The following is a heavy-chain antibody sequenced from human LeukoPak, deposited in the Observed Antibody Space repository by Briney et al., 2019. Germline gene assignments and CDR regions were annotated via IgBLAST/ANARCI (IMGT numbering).Heavy chain of an antibody. D-gene: IGHD6-13*01. CDR3: ARHEAVAGLDY. CDR2: IDYSGNT. V-gene: IGHV4-59*08. J-gene: IGHJ4*02. Sequence: PSETLSLTCTVSGDSINSYYWSWIRQSPGKGLEWIGYIDYSGNTNYKPSLKSRVTISLDTSNNQVSLKLSSVTAADTAVYYCARHEAVAGLDYWGRGTLVTVSS. CDR1: GDSINSYY.